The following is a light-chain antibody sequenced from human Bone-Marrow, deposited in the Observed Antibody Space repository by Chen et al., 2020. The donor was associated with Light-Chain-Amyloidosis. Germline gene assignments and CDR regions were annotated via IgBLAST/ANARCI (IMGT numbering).Light chain of an antibody. CDR3: CSYAGSSTWV. V-gene: IGLV2-23*01. Sequence: QSALTLPASVSGSPGQSSTISCTGTSSDVGSYNLVSWYQQHPGKAPKLMIYDDNKRPSGVSNRFSGSKSGNTASLTISGLQADDEADYYCCSYAGSSTWVFGGGTKLTVL. CDR2: DDN. CDR1: SSDVGSYNL. J-gene: IGLJ3*02.